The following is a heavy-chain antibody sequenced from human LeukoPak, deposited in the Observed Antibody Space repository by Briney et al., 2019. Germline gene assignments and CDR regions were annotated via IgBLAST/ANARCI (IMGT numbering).Heavy chain of an antibody. D-gene: IGHD6-13*01. J-gene: IGHJ4*02. Sequence: SETLSLTCTVSGGSISSSSYYWGWIRQPPGKGLEWIGSINYSGSTYYNPSLKSRVTISVDTSKNQFSLKLSSVTAADTAVYYCARQRAAAGMGYWGQGTLVTVSS. CDR1: GGSISSSSYY. CDR2: INYSGST. V-gene: IGHV4-39*01. CDR3: ARQRAAAGMGY.